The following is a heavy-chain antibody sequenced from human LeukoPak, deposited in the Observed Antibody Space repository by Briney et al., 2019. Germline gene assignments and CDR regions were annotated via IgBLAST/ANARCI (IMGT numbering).Heavy chain of an antibody. CDR3: ARGGHDFWSGYSHRGIDY. CDR2: IYHSGST. Sequence: SETLSLTCTVSGYSISSGYYWGWIRQPPGKGLEWIGSIYHSGSTYYNPSLKSRVTISVDTSKNQFSLKLSSMTAADTAVYYCARGGHDFWSGYSHRGIDYWGQGTLVTVSS. D-gene: IGHD3-3*01. V-gene: IGHV4-38-2*02. CDR1: GYSISSGYY. J-gene: IGHJ4*02.